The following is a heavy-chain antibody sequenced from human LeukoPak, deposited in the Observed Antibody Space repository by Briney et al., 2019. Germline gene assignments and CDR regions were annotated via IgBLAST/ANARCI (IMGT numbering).Heavy chain of an antibody. D-gene: IGHD5-18*01. Sequence: GASVKVSCKASGYTFTSYGISWVRQAPGQGLEWMGWINPNSGDTNYAQNFQGRVTMTRDTSFSTAYMELSRLRSDDTAVYYCARGFTYGPEGVWFDPWGQGTLVTVSS. CDR3: ARGFTYGPEGVWFDP. J-gene: IGHJ5*02. V-gene: IGHV1-2*02. CDR2: INPNSGDT. CDR1: GYTFTSYG.